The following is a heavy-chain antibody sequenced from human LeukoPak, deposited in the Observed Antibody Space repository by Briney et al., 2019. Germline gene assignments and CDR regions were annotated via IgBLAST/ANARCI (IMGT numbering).Heavy chain of an antibody. J-gene: IGHJ5*02. CDR1: GGSISSYY. CDR3: ARDRIAVADRPSWWFDP. Sequence: SETLSLTCTVSGGSISSYYWSWIRQPAGKGLEWIGRIYTSGSTNYNPSLKSRVTMSVDTSKNQFSLKLRTVTAADTAVYYCARDRIAVADRPSWWFDPWGQGTLVTVSS. D-gene: IGHD6-19*01. CDR2: IYTSGST. V-gene: IGHV4-4*07.